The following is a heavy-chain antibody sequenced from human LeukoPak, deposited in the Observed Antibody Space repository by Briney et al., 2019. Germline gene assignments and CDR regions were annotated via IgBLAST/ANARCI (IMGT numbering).Heavy chain of an antibody. CDR3: ASGDGHGFDI. Sequence: GGSLRLSCAASGFTFSSYAMSWVRQAPGKGLVWVSRITSDGSSTSYAGSVKGRFTISRDNAKNTLYLQMNSLRPEDTAVYYCASGDGHGFDIWGQGTMVTVSS. CDR2: ITSDGSST. J-gene: IGHJ3*02. V-gene: IGHV3-74*01. CDR1: GFTFSSYA. D-gene: IGHD5-24*01.